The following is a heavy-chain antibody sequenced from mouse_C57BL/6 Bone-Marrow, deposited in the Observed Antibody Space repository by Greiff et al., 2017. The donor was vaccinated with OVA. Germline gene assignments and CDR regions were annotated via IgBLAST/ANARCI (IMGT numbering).Heavy chain of an antibody. V-gene: IGHV3-6*01. J-gene: IGHJ3*01. D-gene: IGHD2-3*01. CDR3: ASFYDGYTWFAY. CDR1: GYSITSGYY. Sequence: ESGPGLVKPSQSLSLTCSVTGYSITSGYYWNWIRQFPGNKLEWMGYISYDGSNNYNPSLKNRISITRDTSKNQFFLKLNSVTTEDTATYYCASFYDGYTWFAYWGQGTLVTVSA. CDR2: ISYDGSN.